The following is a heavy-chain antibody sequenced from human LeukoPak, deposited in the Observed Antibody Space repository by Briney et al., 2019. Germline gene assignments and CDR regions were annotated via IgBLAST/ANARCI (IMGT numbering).Heavy chain of an antibody. D-gene: IGHD5-12*01. J-gene: IGHJ4*02. CDR2: INPNSGDT. Sequence: ASVKVSCKASGYTLTGYYMHWLRQAPGQGLEWMGWINPNSGDTNYSQKFQGRVTMTRDTSISTAYMELSRLTSDDTAVYYCAKNPYEYYFDYWGQGTLVTVSS. CDR1: GYTLTGYY. V-gene: IGHV1-2*02. CDR3: AKNPYEYYFDY.